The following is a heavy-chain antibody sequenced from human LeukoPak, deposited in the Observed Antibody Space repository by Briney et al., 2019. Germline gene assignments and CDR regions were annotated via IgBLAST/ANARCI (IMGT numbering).Heavy chain of an antibody. CDR1: GFTLSSYW. Sequence: GSLRLSCAASGFTLSSYWMSWVRQAPGKGLEWVANIKQDGSEKYYVDSVKGRFTISRDNAKNSLYLQMNSLRAEVTAVYYCARDYGSGSYYNTGYWGQGTLVTVSS. V-gene: IGHV3-7*01. D-gene: IGHD3-10*01. J-gene: IGHJ4*02. CDR2: IKQDGSEK. CDR3: ARDYGSGSYYNTGY.